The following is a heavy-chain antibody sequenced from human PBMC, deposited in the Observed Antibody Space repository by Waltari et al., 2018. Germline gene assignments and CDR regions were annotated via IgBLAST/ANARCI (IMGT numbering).Heavy chain of an antibody. D-gene: IGHD3-22*01. V-gene: IGHV3-7*01. J-gene: IGHJ3*02. CDR3: ARDQWFAFDI. Sequence: EVQLVESGGGLVQPGGSLRLSCAASGFTLSRYWMSWVRQAPGKGPEWVANKMTDGSEEYYVDSVRCRFTISRDNAKNSLYLQMNSLRPEDTAVYYCARDQWFAFDIWGHGTMVTVSS. CDR2: KMTDGSEE. CDR1: GFTLSRYW.